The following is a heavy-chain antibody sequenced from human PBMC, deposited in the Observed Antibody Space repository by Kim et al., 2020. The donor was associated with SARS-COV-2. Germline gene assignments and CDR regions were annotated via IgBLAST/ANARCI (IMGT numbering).Heavy chain of an antibody. CDR2: ISYDGSNK. V-gene: IGHV3-30*04. CDR3: AREISAVPSGDY. CDR1: GFTFSSYA. J-gene: IGHJ4*02. D-gene: IGHD3-10*01. Sequence: GGSLRLSCAASGFTFSSYAMHWVRQAPGKGLEWVAVISYDGSNKYYADSVKGRFTISRDNSKNTLYLQMNSLRAEDTAVYYCAREISAVPSGDYWGQGTLVTVSS.